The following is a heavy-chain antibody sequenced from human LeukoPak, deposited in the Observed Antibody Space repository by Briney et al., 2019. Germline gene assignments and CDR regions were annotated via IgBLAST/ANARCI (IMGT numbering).Heavy chain of an antibody. CDR2: ISSSGSTI. V-gene: IGHV3-11*01. J-gene: IGHJ6*02. CDR1: GFTFSDYY. Sequence: GGSLRLSCAASGFTFSDYYMSWIRQAPGKGLEWVSYISSSGSTIYYADSVKGRFTISRDNAKNSLYLQMNSLRAEDTAVYYCARVWSPLRYYYGMDVWGQGTTVTVSS. CDR3: ARVWSPLRYYYGMDV. D-gene: IGHD3-3*01.